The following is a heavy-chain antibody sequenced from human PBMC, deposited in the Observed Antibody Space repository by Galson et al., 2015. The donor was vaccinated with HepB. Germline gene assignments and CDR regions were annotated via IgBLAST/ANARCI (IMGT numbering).Heavy chain of an antibody. CDR2: IRSTAYGGTT. CDR3: TTYQLLYRYAFDI. Sequence: APGKGLEWVGFIRSTAYGGTTEYAASVKGRFTISRDDSKSIAYLQTNSLKTEDTAVYYCTTYQLLYRYAFDIWGQGTMVAVSS. V-gene: IGHV3-49*02. J-gene: IGHJ3*02. D-gene: IGHD2-2*02.